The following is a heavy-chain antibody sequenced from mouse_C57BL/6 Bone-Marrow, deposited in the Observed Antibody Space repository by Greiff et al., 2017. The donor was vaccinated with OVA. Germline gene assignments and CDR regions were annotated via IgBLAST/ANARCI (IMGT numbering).Heavy chain of an antibody. D-gene: IGHD2-4*01. V-gene: IGHV1-7*01. CDR2: INPSSGSI. CDR1: GYTFTSYW. J-gene: IGHJ4*01. CDR3: ARSGDDDDWGY. Sequence: VQRKQSGAELAKPGASVKLSCEASGYTFTSYWMHWVKQGPGQGLEWIGYINPSSGSIKYKQTLKDKATLTADKTSSTDYMQLSRLTYEDAAVYCCARSGDDDDWGYWGQGTSVTV.